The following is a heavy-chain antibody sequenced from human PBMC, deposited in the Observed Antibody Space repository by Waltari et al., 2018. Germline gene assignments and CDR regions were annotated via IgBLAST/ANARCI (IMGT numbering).Heavy chain of an antibody. CDR2: ST. CDR3: ASLRSGYSYGVLHRDYYYYMDV. Sequence: STNYNPSLKSRVTISVDTSKNQFSLKLSSVTAADTAVYYCASLRSGYSYGVLHRDYYYYMDVWGKGTTVTVSS. J-gene: IGHJ6*03. V-gene: IGHV4-59*01. D-gene: IGHD5-18*01.